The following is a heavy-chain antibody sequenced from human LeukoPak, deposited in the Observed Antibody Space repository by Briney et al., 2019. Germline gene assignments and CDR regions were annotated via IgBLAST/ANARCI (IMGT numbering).Heavy chain of an antibody. CDR1: GFTFSSYA. D-gene: IGHD6-13*01. J-gene: IGHJ5*02. V-gene: IGHV3-30*04. Sequence: GGSLRLSCAASGFTFSSYAMHWARQAPGKGLEWVAVISYDGSNKYYADSVKGRFTISRDNSKNTLYLQMNSLRAEDTAVYYCARETGYSSSWFFPGNWFDPWGQGTLVTVSS. CDR3: ARETGYSSSWFFPGNWFDP. CDR2: ISYDGSNK.